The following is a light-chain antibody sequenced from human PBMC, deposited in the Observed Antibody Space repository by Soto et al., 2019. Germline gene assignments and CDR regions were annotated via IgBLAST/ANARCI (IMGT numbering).Light chain of an antibody. Sequence: DIQLTQSPSFLSASVGDRVTITCRASQGISNYLVWYQQKPGKAPKLLIYAASTLQSGVPSRFGGSGSGTEFTLTISRLQPEDSAAYYCQQLDSYPISFGQGTRLEIK. CDR1: QGISNY. V-gene: IGKV1-9*01. J-gene: IGKJ5*01. CDR2: AAS. CDR3: QQLDSYPIS.